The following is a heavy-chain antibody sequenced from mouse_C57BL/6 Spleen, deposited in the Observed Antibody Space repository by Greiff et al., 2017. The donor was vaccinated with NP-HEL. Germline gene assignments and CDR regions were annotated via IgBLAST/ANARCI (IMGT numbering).Heavy chain of an antibody. D-gene: IGHD2-3*01. Sequence: VKLKQSGAELARPGASVKLSCKASGYTFTSYGISWVKQRTGQGLEWIGEIYPRSGNTYYNEKVKGKATLTADKSSSTAYMELRSLTSEDSAVYFCASGGGPYDGYYLLPLAYWGQGTLVTVSA. CDR1: GYTFTSYG. J-gene: IGHJ3*01. CDR3: ASGGGPYDGYYLLPLAY. CDR2: IYPRSGNT. V-gene: IGHV1-81*01.